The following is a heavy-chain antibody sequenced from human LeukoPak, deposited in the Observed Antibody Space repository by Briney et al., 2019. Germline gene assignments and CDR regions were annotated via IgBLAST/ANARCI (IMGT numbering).Heavy chain of an antibody. Sequence: SETLSLTCTVSGGSISSSSYYWGWIRQPPGKGLEWIGSIYYSGSTYYNPSLKSRVTISVDTSKNQFSLKLSSVTAADTAVYYCARGDIMVRGVAIFDYWGQGTLVTVSS. V-gene: IGHV4-39*01. J-gene: IGHJ4*02. CDR2: IYYSGST. CDR3: ARGDIMVRGVAIFDY. D-gene: IGHD3-10*01. CDR1: GGSISSSSYY.